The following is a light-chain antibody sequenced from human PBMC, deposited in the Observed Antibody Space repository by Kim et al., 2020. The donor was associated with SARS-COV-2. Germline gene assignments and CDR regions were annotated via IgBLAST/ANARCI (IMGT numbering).Light chain of an antibody. V-gene: IGKV1-39*01. CDR2: AAS. CDR3: QQSYSTPST. Sequence: DIQMTQSPSSLSASVGDRVTITCRASQSISSYLNWYQQKPGKAPKLLIYAASSLQSAVPSRFSGSGSGTDFTLTISSLQPEDFATYYCQQSYSTPSTFGQGTKL. CDR1: QSISSY. J-gene: IGKJ2*01.